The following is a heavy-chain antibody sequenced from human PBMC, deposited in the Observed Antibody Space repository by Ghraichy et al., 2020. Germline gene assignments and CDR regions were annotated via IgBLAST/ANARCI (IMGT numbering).Heavy chain of an antibody. J-gene: IGHJ4*02. Sequence: ASVKVSCKASGYTFTSYAISWVRQAPGQGLEWMGWIIAYNGNTNYAQTLQGRVTMAIDTSTSTAYMELRSLRSDDTAIYYCARDYDYFWATYRYPAYWGQGTLVTVSS. CDR2: IIAYNGNT. CDR3: ARDYDYFWATYRYPAY. CDR1: GYTFTSYA. V-gene: IGHV1-18*04. D-gene: IGHD3-16*02.